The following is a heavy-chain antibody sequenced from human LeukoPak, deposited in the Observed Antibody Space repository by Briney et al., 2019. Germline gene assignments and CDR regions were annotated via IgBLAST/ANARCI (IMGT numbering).Heavy chain of an antibody. Sequence: ASVKVSCKASGYTFTSYGISWVRQAPGQGLEWVGWISAYNGNTNYAQKLHGRVTMTTDTSTSTAYMELRSLRSDDTAVYYCARDTGDYVWGSYRYGHFQHWGQGTLVTVSS. J-gene: IGHJ1*01. CDR3: ARDTGDYVWGSYRYGHFQH. V-gene: IGHV1-18*01. CDR2: ISAYNGNT. CDR1: GYTFTSYG. D-gene: IGHD3-16*02.